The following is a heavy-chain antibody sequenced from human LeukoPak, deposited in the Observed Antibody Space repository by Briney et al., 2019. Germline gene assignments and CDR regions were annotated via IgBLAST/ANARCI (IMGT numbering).Heavy chain of an antibody. CDR3: TTRSATRAAAYRYFDY. D-gene: IGHD6-13*01. CDR1: GFTFSNAW. CDR2: IKSKTDGGTT. V-gene: IGHV3-15*01. Sequence: SGGSLRLSCAASGFTFSNAWMSWVRQAPGKGLEWVGRIKSKTDGGTTDYAAPVKGRFTISRDDSKNTLYLQMNSLKTEDTAVYYCTTRSATRAAAYRYFDYWGQGTLVTVSS. J-gene: IGHJ4*02.